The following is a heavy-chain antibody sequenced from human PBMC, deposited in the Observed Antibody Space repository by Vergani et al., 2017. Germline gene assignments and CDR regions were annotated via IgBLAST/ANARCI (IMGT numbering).Heavy chain of an antibody. CDR2: INTNTGSP. CDR3: ARDLGVGYYDMLTGYYKWDYYYGMDV. Sequence: QVQLVQSGSELKKPGASVKVSCKASGYTFTSYAMNWVRQAPGQGLEWMGWINTNTGSPTYAQGFTGRFVFSLDTSVSTAYLQISSLKAEDTAVYYCARDLGVGYYDMLTGYYKWDYYYGMDVWGQGTTVTVSS. J-gene: IGHJ6*02. V-gene: IGHV7-4-1*02. CDR1: GYTFTSYA. D-gene: IGHD3-9*01.